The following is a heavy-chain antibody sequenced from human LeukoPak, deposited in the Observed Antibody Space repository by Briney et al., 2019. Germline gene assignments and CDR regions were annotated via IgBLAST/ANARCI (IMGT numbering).Heavy chain of an antibody. CDR3: ARGRQDVTMIVVVMTAVSYYLDV. CDR2: MNPSGST. Sequence: SETLSLTCAVYGGSFSGYHWTWIRQTPEKGLEWIGEMNPSGSTSYNPSLKSRVTISVDTSKNQFSLKLSSVTAADTAVYYCARGRQDVTMIVVVMTAVSYYLDVWGKGTTVTVSS. CDR1: GGSFSGYH. D-gene: IGHD3-22*01. V-gene: IGHV4-34*01. J-gene: IGHJ6*03.